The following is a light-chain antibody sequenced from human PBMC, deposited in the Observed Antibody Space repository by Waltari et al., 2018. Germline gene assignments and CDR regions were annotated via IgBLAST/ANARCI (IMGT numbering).Light chain of an antibody. J-gene: IGLJ1*01. CDR2: GNS. CDR3: QTYDSSPSGYV. CDR1: SSNIGAGFD. V-gene: IGLV1-40*01. Sequence: QSVLTQPPSVSGAPGPRVTISCTGSSSNIGAGFDVHWYQQLPGTAPKLLIYGNSNRPSGVPNRVSCSKSGPSASRAIAGLQAGDEADYFCQTYDSSPSGYVVGTGSKVTVL.